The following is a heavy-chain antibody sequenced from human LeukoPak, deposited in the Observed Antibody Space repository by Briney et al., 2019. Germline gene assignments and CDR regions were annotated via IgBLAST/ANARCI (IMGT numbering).Heavy chain of an antibody. CDR3: ARGGPRPYGQLTYFDY. Sequence: SQTLSLTCAISGDSVSSNSVTWNWIRQSPSRGLEWLGRTYYKSKWYNDYAVSVKSRITINPDTSKNQFSLKLSSVTAADTAVYYCARGGPRPYGQLTYFDYWGQGTLVTVSS. CDR2: TYYKSKWYN. J-gene: IGHJ4*02. V-gene: IGHV6-1*01. CDR1: GDSVSSNSVT. D-gene: IGHD4/OR15-4a*01.